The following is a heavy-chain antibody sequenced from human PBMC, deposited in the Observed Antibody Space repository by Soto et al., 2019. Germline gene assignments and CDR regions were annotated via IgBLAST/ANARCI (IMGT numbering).Heavy chain of an antibody. D-gene: IGHD3-3*01. Sequence: SETLSLTCTVSGGSISSYYWSWIRQPPGKGLEWIGYIYYSGSTNYNPSLKSRVTISVDTSKNQFPLGLSSVTAADTAVYYCAGRGESWSGYYRYYYYMDVWGKGTTVTVSS. V-gene: IGHV4-59*08. CDR3: AGRGESWSGYYRYYYYMDV. J-gene: IGHJ6*03. CDR1: GGSISSYY. CDR2: IYYSGST.